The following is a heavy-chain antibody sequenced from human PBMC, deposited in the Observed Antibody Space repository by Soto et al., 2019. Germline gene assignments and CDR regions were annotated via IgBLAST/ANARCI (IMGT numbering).Heavy chain of an antibody. Sequence: SVKVSCKASGGTFSSYTISWVRQAPGQGLEWMGRIIPILGIANYAQKFQGRVTMTTDTSTSTAYMELRSLRSDDTAVYYCARGRYSGYDLDAFDIWGQGTMVTVSS. D-gene: IGHD5-12*01. CDR2: IIPILGIA. V-gene: IGHV1-69*02. CDR3: ARGRYSGYDLDAFDI. CDR1: GGTFSSYT. J-gene: IGHJ3*02.